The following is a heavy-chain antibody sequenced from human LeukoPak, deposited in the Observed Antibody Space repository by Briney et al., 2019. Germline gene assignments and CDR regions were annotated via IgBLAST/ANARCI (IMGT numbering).Heavy chain of an antibody. CDR1: GDTLSINSAA. Sequence: SQTLSLTCAISGDTLSINSAAWNWIRQSPSRGLEWLGRTYYRSKWYNDYAVSVKSRITINPDTSKNQFSLQLNSVTPEDTAVYYCARDHSRGGNYFLIAFDIWGQGTMVTVSS. D-gene: IGHD2/OR15-2a*01. J-gene: IGHJ3*02. CDR2: TYYRSKWYN. V-gene: IGHV6-1*01. CDR3: ARDHSRGGNYFLIAFDI.